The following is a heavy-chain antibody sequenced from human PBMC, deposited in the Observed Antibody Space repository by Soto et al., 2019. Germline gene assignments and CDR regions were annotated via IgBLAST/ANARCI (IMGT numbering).Heavy chain of an antibody. CDR2: IIPSLGIA. V-gene: IGHV1-69*02. CDR3: ARAPTMVRGVIITQPFDY. Sequence: QVQLVQSGAEVKKPGSSVKVSCKASGGTFSSYLISWVRQAPGQGLEWVGRIIPSLGIANYAQKFQGRVTSTADKATSTVYMELSSLRSEDTAVYYCARAPTMVRGVIITQPFDYWGQGTLVTVSS. J-gene: IGHJ4*02. CDR1: GGTFSSYL. D-gene: IGHD3-10*01.